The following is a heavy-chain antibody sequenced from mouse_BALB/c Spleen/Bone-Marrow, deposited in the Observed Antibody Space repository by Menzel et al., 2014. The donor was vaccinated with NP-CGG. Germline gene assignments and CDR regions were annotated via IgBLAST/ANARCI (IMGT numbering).Heavy chain of an antibody. CDR1: GFSLTSYG. CDR2: IWAGGST. Sequence: VQLVESGPGLVAPSQSLSITCTVSGFSLTSYGVHWARQPPGKGLEWLGVIWAGGSTNYNSALMSRLSISKDSSKSQVFLKMNSLQTDDTAMYYCARDENYYGNYGTMDYWGQGTSVTVSS. CDR3: ARDENYYGNYGTMDY. D-gene: IGHD2-1*01. V-gene: IGHV2-9*02. J-gene: IGHJ4*01.